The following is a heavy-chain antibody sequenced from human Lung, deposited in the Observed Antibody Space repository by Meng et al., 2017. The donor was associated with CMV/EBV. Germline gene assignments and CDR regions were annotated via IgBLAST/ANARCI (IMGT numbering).Heavy chain of an antibody. CDR2: MNPNSGNT. J-gene: IGHJ6*02. D-gene: IGHD6-13*01. V-gene: IGHV1-8*01. Sequence: ASVKVSCKASGYTFTSYDINWVRQATGQGLEWMGWMNPNSGNTGYAQKFQGRVTMTRNTSISTAYMELSSLRSEDTAVYYCARNPYSSPGPPSPHVHYYYGMDVWGQGATVTGSS. CDR1: GYTFTSYD. CDR3: ARNPYSSPGPPSPHVHYYYGMDV.